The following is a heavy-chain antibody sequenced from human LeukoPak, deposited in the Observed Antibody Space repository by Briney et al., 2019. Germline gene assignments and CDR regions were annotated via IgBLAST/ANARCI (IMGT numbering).Heavy chain of an antibody. V-gene: IGHV3-21*06. CDR3: TREGGVGAADAGF. Sequence: GGSLRLSCEASGFFFSGSSMNWVRQAPGQGLEWVSSITDDGASTYYADSVKGRFTISRDNSKNTLLLFMDSLRIDDPGLYFCTREGGVGAADAGFWGQGTLVAVSS. CDR1: GFFFSGSS. J-gene: IGHJ4*02. CDR2: ITDDGAST. D-gene: IGHD1-26*01.